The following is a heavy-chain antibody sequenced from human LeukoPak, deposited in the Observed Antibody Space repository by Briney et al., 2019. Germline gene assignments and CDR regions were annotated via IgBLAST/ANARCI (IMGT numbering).Heavy chain of an antibody. CDR2: INEEGNEK. J-gene: IGHJ3*02. Sequence: GGSLRLSCAASGFTFSSYWMTWVRQAPGKGLEWVANINEEGNEKYHVDSVKGRCTISRDDTKNSLFLQMNSLRSEDTAVYYCARGVYALDIWGQGTMVTVSS. CDR3: ARGVYALDI. V-gene: IGHV3-7*03. CDR1: GFTFSSYW.